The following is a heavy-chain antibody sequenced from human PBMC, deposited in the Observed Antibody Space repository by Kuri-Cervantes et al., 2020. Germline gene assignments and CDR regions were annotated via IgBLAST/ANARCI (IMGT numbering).Heavy chain of an antibody. CDR1: GFTFGSFA. CDR2: IYYSGST. D-gene: IGHD4-17*01. J-gene: IGHJ6*02. CDR3: ARMTTVTRDGYYYYGMDV. V-gene: IGHV4-59*01. Sequence: ESLKISCAASGFTFGSFAMHWVRQAPGKGLEWIGYIYYSGSTYYNPSLKSRVTISVDTSKNQFSLKLSSVTAADTAVYYCARMTTVTRDGYYYYGMDVWGQGTTVTVSS.